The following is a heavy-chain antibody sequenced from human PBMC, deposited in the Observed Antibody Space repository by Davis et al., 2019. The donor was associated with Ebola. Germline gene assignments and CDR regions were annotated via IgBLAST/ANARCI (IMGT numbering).Heavy chain of an antibody. Sequence: ASVQVSCKASGYIFRRYAMHWVRQVPGQRPEWMGWISPATENTKYGQKFEGRVTITWDTSATTAYMDLSSLRSEDTAVYFCARLSSTWSSLYGMDVWGQGTTVTVSS. CDR2: ISPATENT. CDR3: ARLSSTWSSLYGMDV. CDR1: GYIFRRYA. V-gene: IGHV1-3*01. J-gene: IGHJ6*02. D-gene: IGHD6-13*01.